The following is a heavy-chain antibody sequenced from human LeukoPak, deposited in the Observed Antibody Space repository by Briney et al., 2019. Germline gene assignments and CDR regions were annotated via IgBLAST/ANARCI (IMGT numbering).Heavy chain of an antibody. CDR3: ARLPGVAVAVFD. Sequence: SETLSLTCTVSGYSISSGYYWGWIRQPPGKGLEWIGSIYHSGSTYYNPSLKSRVTISVDTSKNQFSLKLSSVTAADTAVYYCARLPGVAVAVFDWGQGTLVTVSS. J-gene: IGHJ4*02. CDR2: IYHSGST. V-gene: IGHV4-38-2*02. D-gene: IGHD6-19*01. CDR1: GYSISSGYY.